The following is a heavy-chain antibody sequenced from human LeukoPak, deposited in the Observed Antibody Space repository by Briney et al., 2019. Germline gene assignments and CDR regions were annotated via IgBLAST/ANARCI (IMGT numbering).Heavy chain of an antibody. D-gene: IGHD3-22*01. Sequence: SETLSLTCTVSGYSISSGYNWGWIRQPPGKGLEWIGSIYHSGSTYYNPSLKSRVTISVDTSENQFSLKLSSVTAADTAVYYCAREGVRAYYDSSEYYMDVWGKGTTVTVSS. V-gene: IGHV4-38-2*02. CDR3: AREGVRAYYDSSEYYMDV. CDR1: GYSISSGYN. CDR2: IYHSGST. J-gene: IGHJ6*03.